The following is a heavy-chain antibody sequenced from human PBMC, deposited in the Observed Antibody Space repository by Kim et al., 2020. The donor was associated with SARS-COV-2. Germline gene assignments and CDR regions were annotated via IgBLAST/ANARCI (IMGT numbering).Heavy chain of an antibody. Sequence: SETLSLTCSVSAGSISTNTYYWGWVRQPPGKGLEWIGNIHYSGSTYYNSSLKSRVTISVDTSKSQFSLKLTSVTAADAAVYFCARWGPGAFDYWGQGTLVTVSS. V-gene: IGHV4-39*07. CDR3: ARWGPGAFDY. D-gene: IGHD1-26*01. CDR1: AGSISTNTYY. J-gene: IGHJ4*02. CDR2: IHYSGST.